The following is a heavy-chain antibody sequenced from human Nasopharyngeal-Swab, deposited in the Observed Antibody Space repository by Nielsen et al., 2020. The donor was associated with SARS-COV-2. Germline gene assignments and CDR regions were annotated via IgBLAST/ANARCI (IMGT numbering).Heavy chain of an antibody. CDR3: ARITGQATAGSGFDY. V-gene: IGHV2-70*04. J-gene: IGHJ4*02. D-gene: IGHD6-13*01. CDR2: IDWDDDK. Sequence: WIRQPPGRALEWLARIDWDDDKFFSTSLKTGLTISKDTSRDQEVLTMSNMGPVDTATYFCARITGQATAGSGFDYWGPGTLVTVAS.